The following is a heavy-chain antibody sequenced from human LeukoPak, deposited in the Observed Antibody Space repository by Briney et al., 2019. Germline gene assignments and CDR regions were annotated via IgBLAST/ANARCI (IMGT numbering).Heavy chain of an antibody. J-gene: IGHJ6*03. CDR3: AKSWGYTRPYYNYMDV. D-gene: IGHD3-16*02. CDR1: GFSFSYYA. Sequence: QTGGSLRLSCAASGFSFSYYAMSWVRQAPGKGLEWVSIIGYRGGSIYYGNSVKGRFTISRDNSENTLSLQMNGLRPEDTAVYYCAKSWGYTRPYYNYMDVWGKGTTITVSS. CDR2: IGYRGGSI. V-gene: IGHV3-23*01.